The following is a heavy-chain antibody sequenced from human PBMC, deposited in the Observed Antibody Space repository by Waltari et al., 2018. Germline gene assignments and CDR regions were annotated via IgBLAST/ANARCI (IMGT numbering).Heavy chain of an antibody. D-gene: IGHD2-2*01. V-gene: IGHV3-49*04. Sequence: EVQLVESGGGLVQPGRSLRLSCTASGFTFGDYAMSWVRQAPGKGLEGVGFIRSKAYGGTTEYAASVKGRFTISRDDSKSIAYLQMNSLKTEDTAVYYCTNQAYCSSTSCFDPYYFDYWGQGTLVTVSS. CDR3: TNQAYCSSTSCFDPYYFDY. J-gene: IGHJ4*02. CDR1: GFTFGDYA. CDR2: IRSKAYGGTT.